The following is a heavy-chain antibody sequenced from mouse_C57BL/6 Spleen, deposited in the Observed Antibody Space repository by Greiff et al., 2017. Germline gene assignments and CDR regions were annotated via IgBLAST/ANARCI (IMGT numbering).Heavy chain of an antibody. Sequence: VQLQQSGAELVKPGASVKLSCKASGYTFTSYWMHWVKQRPGQGLEWIGMIHPNSGSTNYNEKFKSKATLTEDKSSSTAYMQLSSLTSEDSAVYYCAGITTVPRAYFDVWGTGTTVTVSS. CDR1: GYTFTSYW. CDR2: IHPNSGST. V-gene: IGHV1-64*01. D-gene: IGHD1-1*01. J-gene: IGHJ1*03. CDR3: AGITTVPRAYFDV.